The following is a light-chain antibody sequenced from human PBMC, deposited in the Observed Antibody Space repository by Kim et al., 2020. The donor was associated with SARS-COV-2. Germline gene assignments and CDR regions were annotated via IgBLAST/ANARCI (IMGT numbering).Light chain of an antibody. CDR3: QVWDSTGDQAWV. CDR1: DIGTKS. Sequence: PGKPARITCGGNDIGTKSVQWYQQRPGQAPILVISHDSDRPSGIPERFSGSNSGNTATLTISRAEAGDEADYYCQVWDSTGDQAWVFGGGTKLTVL. J-gene: IGLJ3*02. V-gene: IGLV3-21*01. CDR2: HDS.